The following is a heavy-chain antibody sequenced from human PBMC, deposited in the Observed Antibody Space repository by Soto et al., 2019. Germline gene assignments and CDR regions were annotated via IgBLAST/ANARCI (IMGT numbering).Heavy chain of an antibody. Sequence: QVQLVQSGAEVKKPGASVKVSCKASGYTFTTYGISWVRQAPGQGLEWMGWISAYNGNTNYALKFQGRVTMTTDPSTSTAYMELRSLRSDDTAVYYCARSGDPVDYFSYYGMDVWGQGTTVTVSS. V-gene: IGHV1-18*01. CDR2: ISAYNGNT. CDR3: ARSGDPVDYFSYYGMDV. J-gene: IGHJ6*02. CDR1: GYTFTTYG. D-gene: IGHD4-17*01.